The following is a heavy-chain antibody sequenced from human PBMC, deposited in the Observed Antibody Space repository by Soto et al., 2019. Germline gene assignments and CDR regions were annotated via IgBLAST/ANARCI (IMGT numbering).Heavy chain of an antibody. V-gene: IGHV4-34*01. CDR1: GGSFSGYY. D-gene: IGHD5-12*01. CDR3: ARAQVLRRNWFDP. J-gene: IGHJ5*02. CDR2: INHSGST. Sequence: KSSETLSLTCAVYGGSFSGYYWSWIRQPPGKGLEWIGEINHSGSTNYNPSLKSRVTISVDTSKNQFSLKLSSVTAADTAVYYCARAQVLRRNWFDPWGQGTLVTVSS.